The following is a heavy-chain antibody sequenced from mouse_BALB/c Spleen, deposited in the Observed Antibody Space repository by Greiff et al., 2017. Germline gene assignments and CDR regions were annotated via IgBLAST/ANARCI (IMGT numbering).Heavy chain of an antibody. CDR1: GFTFSSFG. J-gene: IGHJ4*01. V-gene: IGHV5-17*02. CDR2: ISSGSSTI. Sequence: EVKVEESGGGLVQPGGSRKLSCAASGFTFSSFGMHWVRQAPEKGLEWVAYISSGSSTIYYADTVKGRFTISRDNPKNTLFLQMTSLRSEDTAMYYCARSNYRSSMDYWGQGTSVTVSS. D-gene: IGHD2-14*01. CDR3: ARSNYRSSMDY.